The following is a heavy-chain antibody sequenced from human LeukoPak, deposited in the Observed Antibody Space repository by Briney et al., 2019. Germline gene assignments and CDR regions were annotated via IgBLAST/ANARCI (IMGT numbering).Heavy chain of an antibody. V-gene: IGHV3-21*01. CDR1: GFTFSSYI. D-gene: IGHD5-18*01. Sequence: GGSLRLSCAASGFTFSSYIMNWVRQARGERLEWVSSICSSSGYIYYQDSVKGRFTISRDNAKNSLYLQMNSLRAEDTAVYYCARVGYSYGPPRYFDYWGQGTLVTVSS. CDR2: ICSSSGYI. CDR3: ARVGYSYGPPRYFDY. J-gene: IGHJ4*02.